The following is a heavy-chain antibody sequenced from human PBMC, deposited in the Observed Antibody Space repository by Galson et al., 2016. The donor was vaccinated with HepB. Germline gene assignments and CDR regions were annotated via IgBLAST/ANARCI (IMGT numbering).Heavy chain of an antibody. CDR3: AGSDYSGSFVDY. CDR2: IYYSGYT. CDR1: GGSINNYY. Sequence: ETLSLTCTVSGGSINNYYRSWIRQPPGKGLEWLGYIYYSGYTNYNPSLKSRVTISVDTSKNQFSLKLSSVTAADTAVYYCAGSDYSGSFVDYWGQGTLVTVSS. D-gene: IGHD6-6*01. J-gene: IGHJ4*02. V-gene: IGHV4-59*01.